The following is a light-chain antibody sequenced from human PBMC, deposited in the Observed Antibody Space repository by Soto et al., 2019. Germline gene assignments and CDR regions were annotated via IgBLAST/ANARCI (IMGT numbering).Light chain of an antibody. Sequence: QSVLTQPASVNGAPGQSITISCTGTSSDVGGYNYVSWYQQHPGKAPKLIIYDVSNWPSGVSNRFSGSKSGNTASLTISGLQAEDEGDYYCSSYTSRRTYVFGTGTKVTV. V-gene: IGLV2-14*01. J-gene: IGLJ1*01. CDR2: DVS. CDR1: SSDVGGYNY. CDR3: SSYTSRRTYV.